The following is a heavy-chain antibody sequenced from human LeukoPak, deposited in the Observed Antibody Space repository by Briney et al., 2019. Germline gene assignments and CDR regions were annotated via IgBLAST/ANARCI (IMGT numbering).Heavy chain of an antibody. CDR3: ALFPPDLIVVVPFDY. CDR1: GYTFTSYD. CDR2: MNPNSGNT. J-gene: IGHJ4*02. V-gene: IGHV1-8*01. Sequence: ASAKVSCKASGYTFTSYDINWVRQATGQGLEWMGWMNPNSGNTGYAQKFQGRVTMTRNTSISTAYMELSSLRSEDTAVYYCALFPPDLIVVVPFDYWGQGTLVTVSS. D-gene: IGHD3-22*01.